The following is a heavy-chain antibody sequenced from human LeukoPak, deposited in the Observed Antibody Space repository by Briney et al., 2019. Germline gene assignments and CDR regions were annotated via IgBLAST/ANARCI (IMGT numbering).Heavy chain of an antibody. CDR1: GGSMSSGGYY. CDR3: ARPLPDYGDLPPAFDI. J-gene: IGHJ3*02. CDR2: IYYSGST. D-gene: IGHD4-17*01. V-gene: IGHV4-30-2*01. Sequence: SETLSLTCTVSGGSMSSGGYYWSWIRQPPGKGLEWIGYIYYSGSTYYNPSLKSRVTISVDRSKNQFSLKLSSVTAADTAVYYCARPLPDYGDLPPAFDIWGQGTMVTVSS.